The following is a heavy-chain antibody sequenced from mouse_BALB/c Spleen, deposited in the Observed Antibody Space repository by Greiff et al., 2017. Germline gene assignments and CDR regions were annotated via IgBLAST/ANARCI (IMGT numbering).Heavy chain of an antibody. D-gene: IGHD2-10*02. V-gene: IGHV1S29*02. Sequence: VQLKESGPELVKPGASVKISCKASGYTFTDYNMHWVKQSHGKSLEWIGYIYPYNGGTGYNQKFKSKATLTVDNSSSTAYMELRSLTSEDSAVYYCARGYGNLAWFAYWGQGTLVTVSA. J-gene: IGHJ3*01. CDR1: GYTFTDYN. CDR3: ARGYGNLAWFAY. CDR2: IYPYNGGT.